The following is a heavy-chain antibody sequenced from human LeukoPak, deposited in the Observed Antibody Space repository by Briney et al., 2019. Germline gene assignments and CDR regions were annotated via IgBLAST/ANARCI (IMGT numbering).Heavy chain of an antibody. D-gene: IGHD2-2*01. CDR3: ARQKCTSTSCLTKNAFDI. CDR2: IYTSGST. CDR1: GGSINSYY. Sequence: TSETLSLTCTVSGGSINSYYWSWIRQPPGKGLEWIGYIYTSGSTNNNPSLKSRVTISIDTSKNQFSLKLSSVTAADTAVYYCARQKCTSTSCLTKNAFDIWGLGTLVTVSS. J-gene: IGHJ3*02. V-gene: IGHV4-4*09.